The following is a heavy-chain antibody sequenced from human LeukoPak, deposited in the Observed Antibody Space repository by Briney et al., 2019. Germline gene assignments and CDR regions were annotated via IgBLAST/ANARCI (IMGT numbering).Heavy chain of an antibody. V-gene: IGHV4-34*01. CDR2: INHSGST. D-gene: IGHD2-2*01. J-gene: IGHJ5*02. CDR3: ARAKRQIGGYCSSTSCHTNWFDP. CDR1: GGSFSGYY. Sequence: SEALSLTCAVYGGSFSGYYWSWIRQPPGKGLEWIGEINHSGSTNYNPSLKSRVTISVDTSKNQFSLKLSSVTAADTAVYYCARAKRQIGGYCSSTSCHTNWFDPWGQGTLVTVSS.